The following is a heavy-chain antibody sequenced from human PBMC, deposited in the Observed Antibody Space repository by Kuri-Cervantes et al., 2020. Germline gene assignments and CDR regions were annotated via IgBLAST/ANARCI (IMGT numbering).Heavy chain of an antibody. CDR2: IRSKTYGGTA. CDR1: GGSISSGGYS. V-gene: IGHV3-49*04. J-gene: IGHJ6*03. D-gene: IGHD3-3*01. Sequence: QTLSLTCAVSGGSISSGGYSWSWVRQAPGKGLEWVAFIRSKTYGGTAEYAASVQGRFIISRDDSKTIAYLQMNSLKTEDTAVYYCSRGEISIFGVVPKYYYYMDVWGKGTTVTVSS. CDR3: SRGEISIFGVVPKYYYYMDV.